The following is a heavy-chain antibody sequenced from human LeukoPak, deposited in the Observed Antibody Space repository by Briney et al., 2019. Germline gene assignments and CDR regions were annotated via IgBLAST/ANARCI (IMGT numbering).Heavy chain of an antibody. J-gene: IGHJ6*03. Sequence: SETLSLTCTVSGGSISSSSYYWGWIRQPPGKGLEWIGSIYYSGSTYYNPSLKSRVTISVDTSKNQFSLKLSSVTAADTAVYYCASTQPMYSSGWFTGYYYYYMDVWGKGTTVTISS. CDR2: IYYSGST. D-gene: IGHD6-19*01. CDR3: ASTQPMYSSGWFTGYYYYYMDV. V-gene: IGHV4-39*01. CDR1: GGSISSSSYY.